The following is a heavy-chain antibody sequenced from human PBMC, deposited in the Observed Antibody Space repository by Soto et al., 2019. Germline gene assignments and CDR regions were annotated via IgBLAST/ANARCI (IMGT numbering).Heavy chain of an antibody. Sequence: ASETLSLTCTVSGGSISSYYWSWIRQPPGKGLEWIGYIYYSGSTNYNPSLKSRVTISVDTSKNQFSLKLSSVTAADTAVYYCAASSGYCSSTSCQKGFDYWGQGTLVT. J-gene: IGHJ4*02. CDR3: AASSGYCSSTSCQKGFDY. CDR2: IYYSGST. D-gene: IGHD2-2*01. CDR1: GGSISSYY. V-gene: IGHV4-59*01.